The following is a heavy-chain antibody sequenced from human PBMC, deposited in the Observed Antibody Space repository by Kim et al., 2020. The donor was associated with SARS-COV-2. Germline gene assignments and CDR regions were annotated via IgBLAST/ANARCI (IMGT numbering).Heavy chain of an antibody. Sequence: GGSLRLSCVASGFTFSRHGMHWLSQVPGKVLEWGAVMSYDGGSISYADSVKGRFTISRDNAKNTLYLPMNTLRAEDTAVYYCAKVSFPNGHPGYFDYWGQGTLATASS. CDR2: MSYDGGSI. CDR3: AKVSFPNGHPGYFDY. J-gene: IGHJ4*02. V-gene: IGHV3-30*18. CDR1: GFTFSRHG.